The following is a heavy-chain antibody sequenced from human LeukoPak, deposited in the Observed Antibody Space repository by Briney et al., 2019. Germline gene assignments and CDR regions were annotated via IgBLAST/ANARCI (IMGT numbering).Heavy chain of an antibody. CDR2: IIPILGIA. D-gene: IGHD1-26*01. V-gene: IGHV1-69*02. CDR3: ARHSGSSSFDY. Sequence: SVKVSCKASGGTFSSYTISWVRQAPGQGLEWMGRIIPILGIANYAQKFQGRVTITADESTSTAYMELSSLRSEDTAVYYCARHSGSSSFDYWGQGTLVTVSS. J-gene: IGHJ4*02. CDR1: GGTFSSYT.